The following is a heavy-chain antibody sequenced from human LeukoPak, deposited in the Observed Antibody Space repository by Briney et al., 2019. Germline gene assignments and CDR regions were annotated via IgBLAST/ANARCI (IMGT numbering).Heavy chain of an antibody. J-gene: IGHJ3*02. CDR2: INTNTANP. CDR3: ARGDSSGSDAFDI. V-gene: IGHV7-4-1*02. Sequence: ASVKVSCKASGYTFISYAMNWVRQAPGQGLEWMGWINTNTANPTYALGFTGRFVFSLDTSVSTAYLQISSLKAEDTAVYYCARGDSSGSDAFDIWGQGTMVTVSS. D-gene: IGHD3-22*01. CDR1: GYTFISYA.